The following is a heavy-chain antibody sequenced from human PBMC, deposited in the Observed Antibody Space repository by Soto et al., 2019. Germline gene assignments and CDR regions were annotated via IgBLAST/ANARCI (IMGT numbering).Heavy chain of an antibody. Sequence: SETLSLTCTVSGGSISSYYWSWIRQPPGKGLEWIGYIYYSGSTNYNPSLKSRVTISVDTSKNQFSLKLSSVTAADTAVYYCAGQYYYGSGSVDYWGQGTLVTVSS. D-gene: IGHD3-10*01. CDR2: IYYSGST. V-gene: IGHV4-59*08. CDR1: GGSISSYY. J-gene: IGHJ4*02. CDR3: AGQYYYGSGSVDY.